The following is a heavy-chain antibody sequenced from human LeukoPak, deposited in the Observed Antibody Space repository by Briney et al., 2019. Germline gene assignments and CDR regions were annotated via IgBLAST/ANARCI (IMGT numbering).Heavy chain of an antibody. D-gene: IGHD2-8*01. V-gene: IGHV4-4*02. Sequence: SGTLSLTCGVSGASITSDNWWCRDRQPPGQGLEWIGEISLSGLTNYNPSLKSRVTMALDKSKNHLSLNLTSVTAADAAVYYCSRENGAFSPFGYWGQGTLVTVSS. CDR3: SRENGAFSPFGY. CDR1: GASITSDNW. J-gene: IGHJ4*02. CDR2: ISLSGLT.